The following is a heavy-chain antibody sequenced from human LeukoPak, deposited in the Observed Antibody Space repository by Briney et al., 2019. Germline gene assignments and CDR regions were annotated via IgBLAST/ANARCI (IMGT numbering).Heavy chain of an antibody. Sequence: PSETLSLTCTVSGDSITSGNLYWTWIRQPAGKGLEWIGRIYGSGSTNYSPSLRSRVTISIDTSKNQFSLKVNSVTAADTAVYYCARGWGSTSSNYFDPWGQGTLVTVFS. CDR1: GDSITSGNLY. J-gene: IGHJ5*02. V-gene: IGHV4-61*02. CDR3: ARGWGSTSSNYFDP. D-gene: IGHD2-2*01. CDR2: IYGSGST.